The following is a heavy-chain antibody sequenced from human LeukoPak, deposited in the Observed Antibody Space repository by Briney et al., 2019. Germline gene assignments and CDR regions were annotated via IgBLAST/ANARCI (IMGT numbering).Heavy chain of an antibody. J-gene: IGHJ4*02. D-gene: IGHD5-24*01. V-gene: IGHV4-34*01. CDR1: GGSFSGYY. Sequence: SETLSLTCAVYGGSFSGYYWSWIRQPPGKGLEWIGEINHSGSTNYNPSLKSRVTISVDTSKNQFSLKLSSVTAADTAVYYCARWGGPRDGYNYAYWGQGTLVTVSS. CDR3: ARWGGPRDGYNYAY. CDR2: INHSGST.